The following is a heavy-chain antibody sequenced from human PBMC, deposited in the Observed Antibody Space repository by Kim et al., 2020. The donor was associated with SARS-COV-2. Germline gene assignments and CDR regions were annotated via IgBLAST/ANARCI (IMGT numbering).Heavy chain of an antibody. J-gene: IGHJ4*02. CDR3: ARGYCSGGSCYFSDDY. Sequence: ASVKVSCKASGYTFTSYAMNWVRQAPGQGLEWMGWINTNTGNPTYAQGFTGRFVFSLDTSVSTAYLQISSLKAEDTAVYYCARGYCSGGSCYFSDDYWGQGTLVTVSS. CDR2: INTNTGNP. D-gene: IGHD2-15*01. V-gene: IGHV7-4-1*02. CDR1: GYTFTSYA.